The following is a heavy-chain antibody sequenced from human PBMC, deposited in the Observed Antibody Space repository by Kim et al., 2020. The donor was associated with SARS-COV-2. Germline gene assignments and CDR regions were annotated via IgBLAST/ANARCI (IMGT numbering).Heavy chain of an antibody. D-gene: IGHD2-2*01. V-gene: IGHV4-59*01. Sequence: SETLSLTCTVSGGSISSYYWSWIRQPPGKGLEWIGYIYYSGSTNYNPSLKSRVTISVDTSKNQFSLKLSSVTAVDTAVYYCARRGRPLPAAIGGGYYYYYMDVWGKGTTVTVSS. CDR3: ARRGRPLPAAIGGGYYYYYMDV. J-gene: IGHJ6*03. CDR1: GGSISSYY. CDR2: IYYSGST.